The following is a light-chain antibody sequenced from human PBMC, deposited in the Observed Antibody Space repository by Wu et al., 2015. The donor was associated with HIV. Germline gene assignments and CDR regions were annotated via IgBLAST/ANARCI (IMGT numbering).Light chain of an antibody. CDR1: QSISTY. V-gene: IGKV1-39*01. J-gene: IGKJ5*01. CDR2: AAS. Sequence: DIQMTQSPSSLSASVGDRVTITCRASQSISTYLNWYQQKPGKAPEVPIYAASSLHSGVPSRFSGSGSGTEFTLTISNLQPEDFATYYCQQSYSVLSITFGQGTRLEIK. CDR3: QQSYSVLSIT.